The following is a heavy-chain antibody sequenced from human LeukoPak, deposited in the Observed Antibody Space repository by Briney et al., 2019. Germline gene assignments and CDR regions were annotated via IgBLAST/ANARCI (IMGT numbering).Heavy chain of an antibody. CDR3: AKDSGSNYYGMDV. V-gene: IGHV3-30*18. D-gene: IGHD3-10*01. J-gene: IGHJ6*02. CDR1: GFTFSSYA. CDR2: ISYDGSNK. Sequence: GGSLRLSCAASGFTFSSYAMSWVRQAPGKGLEWVAVISYDGSNKYYADSVKGRFTISRDNSKNTLYLQMNSLRAEDTAVYYCAKDSGSNYYGMDVWGQGTTVTVSS.